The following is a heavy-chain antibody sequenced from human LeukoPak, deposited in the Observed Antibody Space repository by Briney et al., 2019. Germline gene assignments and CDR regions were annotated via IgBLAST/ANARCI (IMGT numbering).Heavy chain of an antibody. CDR1: GFTFSSYG. CDR2: IWYDGSNK. J-gene: IGHJ6*02. V-gene: IGHV3-33*08. Sequence: RPGGSLRLSCAASGFTFSSYGMHWVRQAPGKGLEWVAVIWYDGSNKYYADSVKGRFTISRDNSKNTLYLQMNSLRAEDTAVYYCASLKGSGPPLTPTADYYYGMDVWGQGTTVTVSS. CDR3: ASLKGSGPPLTPTADYYYGMDV. D-gene: IGHD2-15*01.